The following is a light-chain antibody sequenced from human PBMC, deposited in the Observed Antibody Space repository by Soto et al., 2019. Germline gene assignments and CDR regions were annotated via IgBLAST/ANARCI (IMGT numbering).Light chain of an antibody. CDR1: QSVTSNY. CDR2: GAS. J-gene: IGKJ1*01. V-gene: IGKV3-20*01. Sequence: EIVLTQSPGTLSLSPGERATLSCRASQSVTSNYVAWYQQRLGQAPRLILFGASSRATGIPDRFSGSGSGTDFSLTMSRLEPEDFAVYYCQQYGSSVWTFGQGTKVEIK. CDR3: QQYGSSVWT.